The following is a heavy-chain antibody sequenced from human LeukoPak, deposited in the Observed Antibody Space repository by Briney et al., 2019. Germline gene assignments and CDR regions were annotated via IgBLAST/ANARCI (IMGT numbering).Heavy chain of an antibody. V-gene: IGHV1-46*01. CDR1: VYIFTSYY. Sequence: ASVKVSCKASVYIFTSYYMHWVRQAPGQGLQWMGIINPSGGTTNYAQKFQGRVTMTRDTSTSTVYMELSNLRSDDTAVYYCARGRSSWYSDYWGQGTLVTVSS. CDR2: INPSGGTT. CDR3: ARGRSSWYSDY. D-gene: IGHD6-13*01. J-gene: IGHJ4*02.